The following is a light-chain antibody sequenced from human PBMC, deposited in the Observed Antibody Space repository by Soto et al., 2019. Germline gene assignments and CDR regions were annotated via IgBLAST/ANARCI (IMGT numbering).Light chain of an antibody. J-gene: IGKJ4*01. V-gene: IGKV3-20*01. CDR1: QSVSSY. CDR3: QQYGSSPVT. CDR2: GAS. Sequence: EIVLTQSPATLSLSPGERAALACRDSQSVSSYLAWYQQKPGQAPTPLIYGASSRATGIPDRFSGSGSGTDFTLTISRLEPEDFAVYYCQQYGSSPVTFGGGTKVDI.